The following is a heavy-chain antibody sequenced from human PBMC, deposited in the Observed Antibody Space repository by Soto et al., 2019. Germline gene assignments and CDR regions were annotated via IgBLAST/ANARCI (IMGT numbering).Heavy chain of an antibody. CDR2: IYHSGSP. CDR1: GDSISSNNW. V-gene: IGHV4-4*02. D-gene: IGHD5-18*01. J-gene: IGHJ4*02. Sequence: QVQLQESGPGLVKPSGTLSLICAVSGDSISSNNWWSWVRQPPGKGLEWIGEIYHSGSPKYNPSLKSRVTISVDRSKNHLSLKLSSWTAADTAVYYCARVTGYSYGRRLDYWGQGTLVTVSS. CDR3: ARVTGYSYGRRLDY.